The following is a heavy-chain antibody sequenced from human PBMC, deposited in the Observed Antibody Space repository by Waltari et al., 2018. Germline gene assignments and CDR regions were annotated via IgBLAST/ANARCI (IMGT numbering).Heavy chain of an antibody. CDR3: ARRAAGRWRNWFDP. V-gene: IGHV1-8*01. J-gene: IGHJ5*02. Sequence: QVQLVQSGAEVKKTGASVKVSCTASGYTFTSYDINWVRTATGQGLEWMGWMNPNSGNTGYAQKFQCRVTMTRNTSISTAYMELSSLRSEDTAVYYCARRAAGRWRNWFDPWGQGTLVTVSS. D-gene: IGHD3-10*01. CDR2: MNPNSGNT. CDR1: GYTFTSYD.